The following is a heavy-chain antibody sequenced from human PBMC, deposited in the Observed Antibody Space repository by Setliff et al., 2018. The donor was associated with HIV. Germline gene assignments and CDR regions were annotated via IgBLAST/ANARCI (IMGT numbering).Heavy chain of an antibody. V-gene: IGHV4-34*01. CDR3: ARGVPHLFCLDV. J-gene: IGHJ6*04. D-gene: IGHD2-15*01. CDR2: INDRGDN. CDR1: GDLVRGNS. Sequence: SETLSLTCTVRGDLVRGNSWHWVRQSPGKGLTWIGEINDRGDNNYDPSLKGRVTISMDTSRNQISLKVTPATATDTAIYYCARGVPHLFCLDVWDKGVAVTVSS.